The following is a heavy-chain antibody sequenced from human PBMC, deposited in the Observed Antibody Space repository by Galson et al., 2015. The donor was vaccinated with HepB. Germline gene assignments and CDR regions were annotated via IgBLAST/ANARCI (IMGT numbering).Heavy chain of an antibody. D-gene: IGHD3-22*01. J-gene: IGHJ4*02. CDR3: AKGLYYYDSSGPFDY. V-gene: IGHV3-15*07. Sequence: SLRLSCAASGFTFSNAWMNWVRQAPGKGLEWVGRIKSKTDGGTTDYAAPMKGRFTISRDNSKNTLYLQMNSLRAEDTAVYYCAKGLYYYDSSGPFDYWGQGTLVTVSS. CDR2: IKSKTDGGTT. CDR1: GFTFSNAW.